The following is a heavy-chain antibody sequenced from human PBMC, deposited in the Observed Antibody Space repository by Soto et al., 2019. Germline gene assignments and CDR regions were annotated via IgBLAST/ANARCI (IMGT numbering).Heavy chain of an antibody. CDR2: TYYRSKWYY. V-gene: IGHV6-1*01. D-gene: IGHD3-16*01. Sequence: PSQTLSLTCAISGVSVSSNSSAWNWIRQSPSRGLEWLGRTYYRSKWYYDYAVSVRSRVTINPDTSNNQFSLQLNSVTPEDTAVYYCARGWAPNYWGQGILVTVSS. CDR3: ARGWAPNY. J-gene: IGHJ4*02. CDR1: GVSVSSNSSA.